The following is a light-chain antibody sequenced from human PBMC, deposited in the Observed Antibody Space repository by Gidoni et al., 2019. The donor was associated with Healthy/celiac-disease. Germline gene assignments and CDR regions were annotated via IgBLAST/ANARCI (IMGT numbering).Light chain of an antibody. CDR1: TGAVTSGYY. Sequence: QTVVTQEHSLTVSPGGTVTLTCASSTGAVTSGYYPNWFQQKPGQAPRALIYSTSNKQSWTPARFSGSLLGGQAALTLSGVQPEDEAEYYCLLYYGGAWVFGGGTKLTVL. V-gene: IGLV7-43*01. J-gene: IGLJ2*01. CDR3: LLYYGGAWV. CDR2: STS.